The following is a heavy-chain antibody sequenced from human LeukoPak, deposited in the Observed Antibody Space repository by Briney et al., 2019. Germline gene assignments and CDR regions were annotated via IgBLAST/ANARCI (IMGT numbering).Heavy chain of an antibody. Sequence: PSETLSLTCTVSGGPISSYYWSWIRQPAGKGLEWIGRIYTSGSTNYNPSLKSRVTMSVDTSKNQFSLKLSSVTAADTAVFYCARDGYCSSTSCYHGRWFDPWGQGTLVTVSS. CDR3: ARDGYCSSTSCYHGRWFDP. D-gene: IGHD2-2*03. V-gene: IGHV4-4*07. CDR1: GGPISSYY. J-gene: IGHJ5*02. CDR2: IYTSGST.